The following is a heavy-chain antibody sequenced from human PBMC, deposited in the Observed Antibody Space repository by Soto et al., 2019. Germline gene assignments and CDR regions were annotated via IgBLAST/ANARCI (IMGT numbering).Heavy chain of an antibody. CDR3: VRSMPRRAPPFDY. Sequence: PGVSLSLSCAASGFTFSDHRMGWVLQAPEKGLEWVGRIRDKANSHTTESAASVKGRFTISRDDSKNSLYLQMNSLKTEDTAVYYCVRSMPRRAPPFDYWGPGTLVTLSS. CDR2: IRDKANSHTT. D-gene: IGHD2-2*01. V-gene: IGHV3-72*01. J-gene: IGHJ4*02. CDR1: GFTFSDHR.